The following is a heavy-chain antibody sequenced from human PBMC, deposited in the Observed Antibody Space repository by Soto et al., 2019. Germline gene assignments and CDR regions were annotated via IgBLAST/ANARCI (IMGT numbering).Heavy chain of an antibody. CDR3: ARDYDYVWGSYRSVDY. CDR2: ISAYNGNT. CDR1: GYTFTSYG. J-gene: IGHJ4*02. Sequence: ASVKVSCKASGYTFTSYGINWVRQAPGQGLEWMGWISAYNGNTNYAQKLQGRVTMTTDTSTSTAYMELRSLRSDDTAVYYCARDYDYVWGSYRSVDYWGQGTLVTVSS. D-gene: IGHD3-16*02. V-gene: IGHV1-18*01.